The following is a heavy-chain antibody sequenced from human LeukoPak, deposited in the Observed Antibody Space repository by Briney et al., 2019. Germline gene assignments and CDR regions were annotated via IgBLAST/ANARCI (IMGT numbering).Heavy chain of an antibody. Sequence: PGGSLRLSYAASGFAFNIYAMSWVRLAPGKGLQWVAGMWGSAVCTYYEDSVRGRFTISRDNTKNILYLQMNSLRAEDTAIYYCARDRPNYHESNGHYYNRDGDHWGQGALVTVSS. CDR1: GFAFNIYA. V-gene: IGHV3-23*01. J-gene: IGHJ5*02. CDR3: ARDRPNYHESNGHYYNRDGDH. CDR2: MWGSAVCT. D-gene: IGHD3-10*01.